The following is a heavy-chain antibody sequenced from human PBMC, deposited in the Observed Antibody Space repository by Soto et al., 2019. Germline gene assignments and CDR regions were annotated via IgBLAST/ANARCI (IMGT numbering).Heavy chain of an antibody. CDR2: INAGNGNT. J-gene: IGHJ3*02. D-gene: IGHD3-3*01. CDR3: ARSSTIFGVVITGDAFDI. Sequence: ASVKVSCKASGYTFTSYAMHWVRQAPGQRLEWMGWINAGNGNTKYSQKFQGRVTITRDTSASTAYMELSSLRSEDTAVYYCARSSTIFGVVITGDAFDIWGQGTMVTVSS. CDR1: GYTFTSYA. V-gene: IGHV1-3*01.